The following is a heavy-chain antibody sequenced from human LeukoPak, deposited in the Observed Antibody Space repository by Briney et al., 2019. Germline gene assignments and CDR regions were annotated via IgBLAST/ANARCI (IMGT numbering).Heavy chain of an antibody. V-gene: IGHV4-4*09. D-gene: IGHD5-24*01. CDR3: ARHGRNWFDP. CDR2: IYTSGST. J-gene: IGHJ5*02. Sequence: PSETLSLTCTVSGGSIGSYYWSWIRQPPGKGLEWIGYIYTSGSTNYNPSLKSRVTISVDTSKNQFSLKLSSVTAADTAVYYCARHGRNWFDPWGQGTLVTVSS. CDR1: GGSIGSYY.